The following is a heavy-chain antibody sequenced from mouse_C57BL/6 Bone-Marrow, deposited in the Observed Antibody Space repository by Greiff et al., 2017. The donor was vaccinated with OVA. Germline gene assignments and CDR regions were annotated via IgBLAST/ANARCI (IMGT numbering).Heavy chain of an antibody. D-gene: IGHD2-1*01. CDR3: AVYGNYDY. CDR2: IYPGDGDT. CDR1: GYAFSSSW. V-gene: IGHV1-82*01. Sequence: VQLQESGPELVKPGASVKISCKASGYAFSSSWMNWVKQRPGKGLERIGRIYPGDGDTNYNGKFKGKATLTADKSSSTAYMQLSSLTSEDSAVYFCAVYGNYDYWGQGTTLTVSS. J-gene: IGHJ2*01.